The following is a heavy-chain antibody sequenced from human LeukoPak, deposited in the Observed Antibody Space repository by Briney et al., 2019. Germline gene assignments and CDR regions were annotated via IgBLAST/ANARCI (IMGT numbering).Heavy chain of an antibody. CDR2: INPSGGST. V-gene: IGHV1-46*01. D-gene: IGHD3-10*01. CDR3: ARERITMVRGQNKKNWFDP. CDR1: GYTFTSYY. Sequence: ASVKVSCKASGYTFTSYYMHWVRQAPGQGLEWMGIINPSGGSTSYAQKFQGRVTMTRDTSTSTVYMGLSSLRSGDTAVYYCARERITMVRGQNKKNWFDPWGQGTLVTVSS. J-gene: IGHJ5*02.